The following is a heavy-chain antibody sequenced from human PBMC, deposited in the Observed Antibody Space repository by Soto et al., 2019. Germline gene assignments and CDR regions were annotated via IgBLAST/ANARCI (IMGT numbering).Heavy chain of an antibody. Sequence: SETLSLTWTVSSGSISSSSVYWGWIRQPPGKGLEWIGTIYYTGSTYYNPSLKSRLTISVDRSKSQFSLKLSSVTAADTAVYYCARHLLGGFFYGMDVWGQGTTVTVSS. V-gene: IGHV4-39*01. CDR3: ARHLLGGFFYGMDV. CDR1: SGSISSSSVY. D-gene: IGHD3-16*01. CDR2: IYYTGST. J-gene: IGHJ6*02.